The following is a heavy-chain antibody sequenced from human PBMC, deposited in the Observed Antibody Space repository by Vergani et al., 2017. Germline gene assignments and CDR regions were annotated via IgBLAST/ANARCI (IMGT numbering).Heavy chain of an antibody. D-gene: IGHD2-15*01. J-gene: IGHJ4*02. CDR1: GFTFSACP. V-gene: IGHV3-23*01. CDR2: ISARYPST. Sequence: EVQLLQSGGGVIQPGGSVRLSCAASGFTFSACPMTWVRQAPGKGLEWVSAISARYPSTYYADSVKGRFTISRDNSKNMLYLQMNSLRAEDTAVYYCARLSXDTTPYLQGCYDCWGQGTLVSVSS. CDR3: ARLSXDTTPYLQGCYDC.